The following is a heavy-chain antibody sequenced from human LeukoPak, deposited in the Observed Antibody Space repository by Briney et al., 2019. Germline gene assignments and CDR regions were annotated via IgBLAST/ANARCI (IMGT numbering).Heavy chain of an antibody. J-gene: IGHJ4*02. Sequence: SETLSLTCTVSGGSISSFYWSWIRQPPGKGLEWVGYIYYSGSTNYNPSLKSRVTISVDTSKNQFSLKLSSVTAADTAVYYCARVGYYDSSGYYYGFDYWGQGTLVTVSS. V-gene: IGHV4-59*01. CDR2: IYYSGST. CDR1: GGSISSFY. CDR3: ARVGYYDSSGYYYGFDY. D-gene: IGHD3-22*01.